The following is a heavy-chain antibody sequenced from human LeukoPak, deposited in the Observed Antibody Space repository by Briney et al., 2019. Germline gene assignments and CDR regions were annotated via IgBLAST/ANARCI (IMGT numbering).Heavy chain of an antibody. CDR3: VRDGGSGSYYYYGMDV. D-gene: IGHD3-10*01. CDR1: GYTFTGYY. CDR2: INPNSGGT. V-gene: IGHV1-2*04. Sequence: ASVKVSCKASGYTFTGYYMHWVRQAPGLGLEWMGWINPNSGGTNYAQKFQGWVTMTRDTSISTAYMELSRLRSDDTAVYYCVRDGGSGSYYYYGMDVWGQGTTVTVSS. J-gene: IGHJ6*02.